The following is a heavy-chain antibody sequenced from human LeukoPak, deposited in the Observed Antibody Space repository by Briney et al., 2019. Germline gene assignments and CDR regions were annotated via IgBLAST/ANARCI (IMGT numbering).Heavy chain of an antibody. D-gene: IGHD2-15*01. J-gene: IGHJ5*02. CDR3: ARNRYCSGGNSYSLRSLDP. CDR1: GFTFSSYA. CDR2: ISSNGGST. V-gene: IGHV3-64*01. Sequence: GGSLRLSCAASGFTFSSYAMHRVRQAPGKGLEYVSTISSNGGSTYYANSLKGRFTISRDNSKNTLYLQMDSLRAEDMAVYYCARNRYCSGGNSYSLRSLDPWGQGTLVTVSS.